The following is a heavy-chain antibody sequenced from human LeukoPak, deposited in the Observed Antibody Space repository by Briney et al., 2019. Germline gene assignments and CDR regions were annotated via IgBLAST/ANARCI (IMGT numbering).Heavy chain of an antibody. CDR3: AXXXXXSSGYAPDHYYYYMDV. Sequence: PSETLSLTCAVYGGSFSGYYWSWIRQPPGKGLEWIGEINHSGSTNYNPSLKSRVTISVDTSKNQFSLKLSSVTAADTAVYYCAXXXXXSSGYAPDHYYYYMDVWGKGTTVTISS. V-gene: IGHV4-34*01. J-gene: IGHJ6*03. CDR2: INHSGST. CDR1: GGSFSGYY. D-gene: IGHD3-22*01.